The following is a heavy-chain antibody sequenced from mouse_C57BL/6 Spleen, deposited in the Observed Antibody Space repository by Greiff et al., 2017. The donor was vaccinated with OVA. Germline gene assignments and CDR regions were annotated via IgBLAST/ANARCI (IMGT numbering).Heavy chain of an antibody. Sequence: QVQLQQPGAELVKPGASVKLSCKASGYTFTSYWMHWVKQRPGQGLEWIGMIHPNSGSTNYNEKFKSKATLTVDKSSSTAYMQLSSLTSEDSAVYYCARTDGNSNFDYWGQGTTLTVSS. V-gene: IGHV1-64*01. CDR3: ARTDGNSNFDY. CDR2: IHPNSGST. D-gene: IGHD2-1*01. CDR1: GYTFTSYW. J-gene: IGHJ2*01.